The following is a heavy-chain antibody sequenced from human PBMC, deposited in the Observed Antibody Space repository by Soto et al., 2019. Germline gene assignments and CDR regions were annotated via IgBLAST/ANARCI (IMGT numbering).Heavy chain of an antibody. CDR1: GGSISSYY. V-gene: IGHV4-59*01. J-gene: IGHJ4*02. CDR3: ARAWGEAFHF. Sequence: QVQLQESGPGLVKPSETLSLTCTVSGGSISSYYWSWIRQPPGKGLEWIGYSYYTGSTNYNPSLRSRVTISVDTSKNQFSLKLSSVTAADTAVYYCARAWGEAFHFWGQGTLVTVSS. D-gene: IGHD3-16*01. CDR2: SYYTGST.